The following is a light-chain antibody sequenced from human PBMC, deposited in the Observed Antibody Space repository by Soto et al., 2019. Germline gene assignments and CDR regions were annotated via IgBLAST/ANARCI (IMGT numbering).Light chain of an antibody. CDR1: SGHSSYI. Sequence: QTVVTQSSSASASLGSSVKLTCTLSSGHSSYIVAWHQQQPGKAPRYLMKLEGSGIYDKGSGVPDRFSGSSSGADRYLTISKLHFEDEADYYCETWESDTRVFGGGTKVTVL. V-gene: IGLV4-60*02. CDR2: LEGSGIY. CDR3: ETWESDTRV. J-gene: IGLJ3*02.